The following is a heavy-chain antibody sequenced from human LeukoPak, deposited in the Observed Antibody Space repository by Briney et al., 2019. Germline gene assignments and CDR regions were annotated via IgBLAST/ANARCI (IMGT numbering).Heavy chain of an antibody. D-gene: IGHD3-22*01. CDR2: IYYSGST. CDR3: ARDQNKYDSSGYYYYQYGMDV. V-gene: IGHV4-30-4*01. Sequence: SQTLSLTCTVSGGPISSGDYYWTWIRQPPGKGLEWIGYIYYSGSTHYNPSLKSRVSISVDTAKNQFSLNLSSVTAADTAVYYCARDQNKYDSSGYYYYQYGMDVWGQGTTVTVSS. CDR1: GGPISSGDYY. J-gene: IGHJ6*02.